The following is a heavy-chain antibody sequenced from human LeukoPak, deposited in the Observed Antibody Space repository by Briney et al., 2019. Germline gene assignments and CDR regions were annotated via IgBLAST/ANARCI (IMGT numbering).Heavy chain of an antibody. V-gene: IGHV1-18*04. CDR3: AAQPTYDSSGYNP. CDR1: GYTFTGYY. CDR2: ISAYNGNT. J-gene: IGHJ5*02. Sequence: ASVKVSCKASGYTFTGYYMHWVRQAPGQGLEWMGWISAYNGNTNYAQKLQGRVTMTTDTSTSTAYMELRSLRSDDTAVYYCAAQPTYDSSGYNPWGQGTLVTVSS. D-gene: IGHD3-22*01.